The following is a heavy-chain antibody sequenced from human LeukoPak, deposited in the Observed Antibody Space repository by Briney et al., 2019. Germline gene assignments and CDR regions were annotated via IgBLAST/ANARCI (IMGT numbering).Heavy chain of an antibody. CDR2: IIPIFGTA. CDR1: GGTFSSYA. J-gene: IGHJ6*03. V-gene: IGHV1-69*13. CDR3: ARGFAGTDVDYYMDV. Sequence: ASVKVSCKASGGTFSSYAISWVRQAPGQGLEWMGGIIPIFGTANYAQRFQGRVTITADESTSTAYMELSSLRSEDTAVYYCARGFAGTDVDYYMDVWGKGTTVTVSS. D-gene: IGHD6-13*01.